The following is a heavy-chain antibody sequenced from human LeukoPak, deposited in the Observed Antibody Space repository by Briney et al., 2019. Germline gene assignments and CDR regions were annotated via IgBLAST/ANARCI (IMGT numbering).Heavy chain of an antibody. D-gene: IGHD7-27*01. V-gene: IGHV4-34*01. CDR1: GGSFSRYY. CDR3: ARGFRGDNFDY. Sequence: SETLSLTCAVNGGSFSRYYWSWIRQPPGKGLEWIGTMYHSGSTNYNPSLKSRVTISVDTSKNQFSLKLSSVTAADTAVYFCARGFRGDNFDYWGQGTLVTVSS. J-gene: IGHJ4*02. CDR2: MYHSGST.